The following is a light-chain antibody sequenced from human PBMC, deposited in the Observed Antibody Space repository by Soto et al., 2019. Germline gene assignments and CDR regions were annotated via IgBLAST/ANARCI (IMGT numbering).Light chain of an antibody. V-gene: IGLV2-14*03. CDR3: SSYTSSSSYV. CDR1: SSDIGAFNH. J-gene: IGLJ1*01. Sequence: QAARTQPASLSDSPGQSITISCIGTSSDIGAFNHVSWHQQHPGKAPKLIIYDVINRPSGVSNRFSGSKTGNTASLIISGLQAEDEADYYCSSYTSSSSYVFGSGNKVTVL. CDR2: DVI.